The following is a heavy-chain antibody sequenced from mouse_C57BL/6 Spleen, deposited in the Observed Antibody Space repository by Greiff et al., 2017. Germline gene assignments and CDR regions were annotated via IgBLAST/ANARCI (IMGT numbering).Heavy chain of an antibody. CDR1: GFTFTDYY. CDR3: ARGADYDVWFAY. Sequence: EVMLVESGGGLVQPGGSLSLSCAASGFTFTDYYMSWVRPPPGKALEWLGFIRNKANGYTTEYSASVKGRFTISRDNSQSILYLQMSALRAEDSATYYCARGADYDVWFAYWGQGTLVTVSA. J-gene: IGHJ3*01. CDR2: IRNKANGYTT. D-gene: IGHD2-4*01. V-gene: IGHV7-3*01.